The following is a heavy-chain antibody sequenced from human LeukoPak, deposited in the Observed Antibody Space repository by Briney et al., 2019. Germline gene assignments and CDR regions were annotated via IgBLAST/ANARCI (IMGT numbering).Heavy chain of an antibody. Sequence: ASVKVSCKASGYTFTSYGISWVRQAPGQGLEWMGWISAYNGNTNYAQKLQGRVTMTTDTSTSTAYMELRSLRSDDTAVYYCARTIKGSLRYYFDYWGQGTLVTVSS. CDR1: GYTFTSYG. D-gene: IGHD3-10*01. CDR3: ARTIKGSLRYYFDY. V-gene: IGHV1-18*01. J-gene: IGHJ4*02. CDR2: ISAYNGNT.